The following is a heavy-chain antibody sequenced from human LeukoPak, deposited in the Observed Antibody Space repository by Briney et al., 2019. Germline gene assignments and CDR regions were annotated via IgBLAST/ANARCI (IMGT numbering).Heavy chain of an antibody. J-gene: IGHJ1*01. D-gene: IGHD1-26*01. Sequence: PSETLSLTCTVSGGSISSSSYYWGWIRQPPGKGLEWIGSIYYSGSTYYNPSLKSRVTISVDTSKNQFSLKLSSVTAADTAVYYCARDQGYGSYFQHWGQGTLVTVSS. V-gene: IGHV4-39*07. CDR2: IYYSGST. CDR3: ARDQGYGSYFQH. CDR1: GGSISSSSYY.